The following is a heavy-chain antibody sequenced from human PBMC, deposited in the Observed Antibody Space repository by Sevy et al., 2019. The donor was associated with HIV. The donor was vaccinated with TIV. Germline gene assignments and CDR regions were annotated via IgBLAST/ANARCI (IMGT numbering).Heavy chain of an antibody. CDR3: TTDLGEITIFGAVNYFDY. Sequence: GGSLRLSCAASGFTFSNAWMSWVRQAPGKGLEWVGRIKSKTDGGTTDDAAPVKGRFTISRDDSKNTLYLQMNSLKTEDTAVYYCTTDLGEITIFGAVNYFDYWGQGTLVTVSS. CDR1: GFTFSNAW. V-gene: IGHV3-15*01. CDR2: IKSKTDGGTT. J-gene: IGHJ4*02. D-gene: IGHD3-3*01.